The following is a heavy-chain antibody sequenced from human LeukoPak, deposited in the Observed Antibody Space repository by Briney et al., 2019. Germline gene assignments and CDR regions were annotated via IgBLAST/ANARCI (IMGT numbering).Heavy chain of an antibody. CDR1: GFTFSSYA. J-gene: IGHJ4*02. CDR2: ISGSGGST. D-gene: IGHD2-15*01. V-gene: IGHV3-23*01. Sequence: GGSLRLSCAASGFTFSSYAMSWVRQAPGKGLEWVSAISGSGGSTYYADSVEGRFTISRDNSKNTLYLQMNSLRAEDTAVYYCAKGSQRLPVGSCHYDYWGQGTLVTVSS. CDR3: AKGSQRLPVGSCHYDY.